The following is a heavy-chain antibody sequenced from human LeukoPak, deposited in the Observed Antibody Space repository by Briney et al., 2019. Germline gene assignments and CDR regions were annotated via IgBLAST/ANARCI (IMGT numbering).Heavy chain of an antibody. J-gene: IGHJ4*02. Sequence: WETLSLTCTVSGGSISSYYWSWIRQPPGKGLEWIGYIYYSGSTNYNPSLKSRVTISVDTSKNQFSLKLSSVTAADTAVYYCAREGFCRGFFGFDYWGQGTLVTVSS. CDR2: IYYSGST. CDR3: AREGFCRGFFGFDY. CDR1: GGSISSYY. D-gene: IGHD3-3*01. V-gene: IGHV4-59*01.